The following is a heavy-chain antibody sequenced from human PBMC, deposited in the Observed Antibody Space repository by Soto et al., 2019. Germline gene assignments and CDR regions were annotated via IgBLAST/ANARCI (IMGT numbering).Heavy chain of an antibody. CDR1: GFTFSSYS. D-gene: IGHD3-16*01. Sequence: PGGSLRLSCAASGFTFSSYSMNWVRQAPGKGLEWVSSISSSSSYIYYADSVKGRFTISRDNAKNSLYLQMNSLRAEDTAVYYCARDRLATPGEIDYWGQGTLVTVSS. J-gene: IGHJ4*02. CDR2: ISSSSSYI. V-gene: IGHV3-21*01. CDR3: ARDRLATPGEIDY.